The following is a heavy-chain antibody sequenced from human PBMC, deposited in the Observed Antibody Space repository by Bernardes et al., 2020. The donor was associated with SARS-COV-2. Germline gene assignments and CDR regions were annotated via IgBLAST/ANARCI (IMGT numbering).Heavy chain of an antibody. CDR2: IGVSGFST. J-gene: IGHJ6*02. D-gene: IGHD3-16*01. Sequence: GGSLRLSWEASGFSFHYYARTWFGQAQGKGLDGFSPIGVSGFSTSTADSVKGRFTISRDNSKNTLSLQMNSLGAEDTALYYCAKGSSDVITFGEPYYYYYDMDVWGQGTTVTVSS. V-gene: IGHV3-23*01. CDR1: GFSFHYYA. CDR3: AKGSSDVITFGEPYYYYYDMDV.